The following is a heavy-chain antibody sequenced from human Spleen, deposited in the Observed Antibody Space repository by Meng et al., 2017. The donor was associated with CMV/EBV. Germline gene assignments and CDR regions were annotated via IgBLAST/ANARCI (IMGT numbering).Heavy chain of an antibody. D-gene: IGHD2-2*01. CDR2: IIPIFGTA. CDR3: AKNPDDFVIVPARYGRGNYYYYGMDV. Sequence: SVKVSCKASGGIFTKYIISWVRQAPGQGLEWMGGIIPIFGTANYAQKFQGRVTITTDESANTAYMELNSLRAEDTAVYYCAKNPDDFVIVPARYGRGNYYYYGMDVWGQGTTVTVSS. V-gene: IGHV1-69*05. J-gene: IGHJ6*02. CDR1: GGIFTKYI.